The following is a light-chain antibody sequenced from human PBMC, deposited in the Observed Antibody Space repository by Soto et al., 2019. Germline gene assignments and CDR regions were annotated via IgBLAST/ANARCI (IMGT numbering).Light chain of an antibody. Sequence: DIHLTQSPLSVSASVGDRVTITCRASQAVVTYLNWYQQKPGRAPKLLIYDASTLQSGVPSTFSASGSGTDFTRTVSSLQPDDVATYYCQQSYTLPYTFGQGTKVDIK. CDR3: QQSYTLPYT. CDR2: DAS. V-gene: IGKV1-39*01. CDR1: QAVVTY. J-gene: IGKJ2*01.